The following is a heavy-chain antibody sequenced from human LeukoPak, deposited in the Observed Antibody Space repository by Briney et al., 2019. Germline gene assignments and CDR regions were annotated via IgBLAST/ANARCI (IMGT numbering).Heavy chain of an antibody. V-gene: IGHV4-59*01. CDR1: GGSISTYY. Sequence: SETLSLTCTVAGGSISTYYWIWIRQPPGKGLEWIGYIYYSGITNYNPSLKSRVTISVDTSKNQFSLKLSSVTAADTAVYYCARDLRDSSGDWTFDSTGQGTLVTVSS. CDR2: IYYSGIT. J-gene: IGHJ4*02. CDR3: ARDLRDSSGDWTFDS. D-gene: IGHD3-22*01.